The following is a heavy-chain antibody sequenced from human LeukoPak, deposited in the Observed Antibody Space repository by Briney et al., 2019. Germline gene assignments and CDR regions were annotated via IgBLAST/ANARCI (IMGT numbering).Heavy chain of an antibody. CDR1: GGSISSGDYY. Sequence: KPSETLSLTCTVSGGSISSGDYYWSWVRQPPGKGLEWIGYIYYSGSTYYNPSLKSRVTISVDTSKNQFSLKLSSVTAADTAVYYCARAGDNGYYFDYWGQGALVTVSS. V-gene: IGHV4-30-4*08. J-gene: IGHJ4*02. CDR2: IYYSGST. D-gene: IGHD1-1*01. CDR3: ARAGDNGYYFDY.